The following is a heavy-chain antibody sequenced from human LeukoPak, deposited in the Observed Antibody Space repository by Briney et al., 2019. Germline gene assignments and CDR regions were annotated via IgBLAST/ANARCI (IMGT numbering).Heavy chain of an antibody. CDR3: ARDDSSSRSFDI. CDR2: IYPSGST. V-gene: IGHV4-61*02. Sequence: SETLSLTCTVSGGSVSSESYHWSWIRQPAGKGLEWIGRIYPSGSTIYNPSLKSRVTMSVETSKNQFSLKLNSGTAADTAVYYCARDDSSSRSFDIWGQGTMVTVSS. J-gene: IGHJ3*02. CDR1: GGSVSSESYH. D-gene: IGHD6-13*01.